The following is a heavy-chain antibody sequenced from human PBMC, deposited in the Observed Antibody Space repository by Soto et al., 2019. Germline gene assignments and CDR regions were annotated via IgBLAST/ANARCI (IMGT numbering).Heavy chain of an antibody. CDR2: INPSGGST. V-gene: IGHV1-46*01. Sequence: QVQLVQSGAEVKKPGASVKVSCKASGYTFTSYYMHWVRQAPGQGLEGMGIINPSGGSTSYAQKFQGRATMTRDTSTSTVYMEPSSLRSEYTAVYYCARDSSGWPSNWFDPWGQGTLVTVSS. CDR1: GYTFTSYY. J-gene: IGHJ5*02. D-gene: IGHD6-19*01. CDR3: ARDSSGWPSNWFDP.